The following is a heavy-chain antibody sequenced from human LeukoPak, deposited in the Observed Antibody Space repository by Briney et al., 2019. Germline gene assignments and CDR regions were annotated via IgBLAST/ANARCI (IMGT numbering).Heavy chain of an antibody. D-gene: IGHD6-19*01. CDR1: GDSVSINSAA. CDR2: TYYRSKWFI. J-gene: IGHJ4*02. V-gene: IGHV6-1*01. Sequence: SQTFSLTFGISGDSVSINSAAWNWIRQSPSRGLEWLGRTYYRSKWFINYAPSVKSRIIINPDTPKNQVSLQLNSVTPEDTAVYYCTRSDCSSGRCPGFDNWGQGTLVTVSS. CDR3: TRSDCSSGRCPGFDN.